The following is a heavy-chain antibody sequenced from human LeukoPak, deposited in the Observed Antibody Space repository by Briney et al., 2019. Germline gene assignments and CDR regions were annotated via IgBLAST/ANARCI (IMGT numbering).Heavy chain of an antibody. D-gene: IGHD3-3*01. CDR1: GFTVSSNY. CDR2: IYSGGST. Sequence: GGSLRLSCAASGFTVSSNYMSWVRQAPGKGLEWVSVIYSGGSTYYADSAKGRFTISRDNSKNTLYLQMNSLRAEDTAVYYCAREKLGITIFGVAQYGDAFDIWGQGTMVTVSS. J-gene: IGHJ3*02. CDR3: AREKLGITIFGVAQYGDAFDI. V-gene: IGHV3-66*02.